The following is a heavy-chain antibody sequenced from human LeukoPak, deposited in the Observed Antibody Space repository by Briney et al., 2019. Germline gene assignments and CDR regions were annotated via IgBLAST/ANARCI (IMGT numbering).Heavy chain of an antibody. CDR2: IYSGGST. V-gene: IGHV3-66*01. Sequence: GGSLRLSCAASGFTVSSNYMSWVRQAPGKGLEWVSVIYSGGSTYYADSVKGRFTISRDNSKNTLYLQVNSLRAEDTAVYYCATDKSYGHHHFDYWGQGTLVTVSS. CDR1: GFTVSSNY. D-gene: IGHD5-18*01. J-gene: IGHJ4*02. CDR3: ATDKSYGHHHFDY.